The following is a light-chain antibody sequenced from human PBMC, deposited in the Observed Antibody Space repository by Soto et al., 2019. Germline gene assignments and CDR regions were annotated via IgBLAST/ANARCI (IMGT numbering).Light chain of an antibody. J-gene: IGLJ1*01. CDR3: AAWDDSLNGLV. V-gene: IGLV1-44*01. CDR1: SSNIGSNT. Sequence: HSVLTQPPSAYGTPGQRVTISCSGSSSNIGSNTVNWYQQLPGTAPKLLIYNNNQRPSGVTDRFSGSTSGTSASLAISGLQSEDEADYYCAAWDDSLNGLVFGTGTKLTVL. CDR2: NNN.